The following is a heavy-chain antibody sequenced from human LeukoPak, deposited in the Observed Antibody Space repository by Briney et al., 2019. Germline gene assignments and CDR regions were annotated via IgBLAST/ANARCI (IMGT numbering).Heavy chain of an antibody. V-gene: IGHV4-39*01. D-gene: IGHD6-19*01. CDR2: IYYSGST. Sequence: RASETLSLTCTVSGGSISSSSYYWGWIRQPPGKGLEWIGSIYYSGSTYYNPSLKSRVTISVDTSKNQFSLKLSSVTAADTAVYYCARPYSSGSEYYFDYWGQGTLVTVSS. CDR3: ARPYSSGSEYYFDY. CDR1: GGSISSSSYY. J-gene: IGHJ4*02.